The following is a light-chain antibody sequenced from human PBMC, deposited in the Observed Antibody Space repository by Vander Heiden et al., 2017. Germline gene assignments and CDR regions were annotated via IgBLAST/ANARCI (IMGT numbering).Light chain of an antibody. CDR1: QSIANY. Sequence: IQVTQSPSSLSASVGDRVTITCRASQSIANYLNWYQQTSGKAPKLLIFSASGLQGGVPSRFSATGSGTDFTLTISDLQPEDFATYYCQQSHSTPPIFGGGTRVEIK. CDR2: SAS. CDR3: QQSHSTPPI. V-gene: IGKV1-39*01. J-gene: IGKJ4*01.